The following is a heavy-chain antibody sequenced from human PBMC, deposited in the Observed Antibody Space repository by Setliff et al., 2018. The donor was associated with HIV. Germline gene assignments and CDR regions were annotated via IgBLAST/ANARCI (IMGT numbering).Heavy chain of an antibody. D-gene: IGHD6-13*01. Sequence: PGGSLRLSCAASGFTFSRYGMHWVRQAPGKGLEWVAFISYDGSKKYDADFVKGRFTISRDNSKNTLYLQMNSLRTDDTAVYYCAKDLSGYSSSWYFAFDIWGQGTMVTVSS. V-gene: IGHV3-30*04. CDR2: ISYDGSKK. CDR3: AKDLSGYSSSWYFAFDI. CDR1: GFTFSRYG. J-gene: IGHJ3*02.